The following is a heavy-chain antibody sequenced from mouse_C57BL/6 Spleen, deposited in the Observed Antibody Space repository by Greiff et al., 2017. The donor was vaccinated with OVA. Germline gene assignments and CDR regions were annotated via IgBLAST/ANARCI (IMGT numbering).Heavy chain of an antibody. CDR3: ARPRGFAY. J-gene: IGHJ3*01. Sequence: QVQLKQSGAELVKPGASVKISCKASGYAFSSYWMNWVKQRPGKGLEWIGYINPSSGYTKYNQKFKDKATLTADKSSSTAYMQLSSLTYEDSAVYYCARPRGFAYWGQGTLVTVSA. CDR2: INPSSGYT. CDR1: GYAFSSYW. V-gene: IGHV1-7*01.